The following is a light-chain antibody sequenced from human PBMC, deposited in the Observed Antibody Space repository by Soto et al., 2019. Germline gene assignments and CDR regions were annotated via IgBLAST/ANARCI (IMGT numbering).Light chain of an antibody. CDR3: QRCDISPFP. CDR1: QSVSSTY. J-gene: IGKJ2*01. V-gene: IGKV3-20*01. CDR2: DAS. Sequence: DIVLTQSPGTLSLSPGESATLSCRASQSVSSTYLAWYQQKPGQAPRLLIYDASSRATGIPDRFSGSGSGTDFTLTISRLEPEDFAVYYCQRCDISPFPFGQGTKLEIK.